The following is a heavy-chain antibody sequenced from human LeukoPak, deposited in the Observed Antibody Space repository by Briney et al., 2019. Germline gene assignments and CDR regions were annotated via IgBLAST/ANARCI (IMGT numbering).Heavy chain of an antibody. Sequence: GGSLRLSCAASGFTFSSYAMHWVRQAPGKGLEWVAVISYDGSNKHYADSVKGRFTISRDNSKNTLYLQMNSLRAEDTAVYYCARDLGLIGWFDPWGQGTLVTVSS. CDR2: ISYDGSNK. D-gene: IGHD3-10*01. CDR1: GFTFSSYA. V-gene: IGHV3-30-3*01. J-gene: IGHJ5*02. CDR3: ARDLGLIGWFDP.